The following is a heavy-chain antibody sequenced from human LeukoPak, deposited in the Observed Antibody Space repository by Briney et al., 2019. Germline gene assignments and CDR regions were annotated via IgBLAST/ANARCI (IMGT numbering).Heavy chain of an antibody. CDR1: GFTFRDFY. CDR2: IGPSGTII. J-gene: IGHJ4*02. Sequence: PGGSLRLSCAASGFTFRDFYMTWLRQAPGKGLEWVAYIGPSGTIINCADCVKGRFSVSRDNAENSLYLQMNSLRAEDTAVYYCTRDPRLCDYWGQGTLVTVSS. CDR3: TRDPRLCDY. V-gene: IGHV3-11*01.